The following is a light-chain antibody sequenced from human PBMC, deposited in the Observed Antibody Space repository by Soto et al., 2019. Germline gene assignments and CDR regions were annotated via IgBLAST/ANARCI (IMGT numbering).Light chain of an antibody. CDR3: QQYGSSPLFT. Sequence: EIVLTQSPGSLSLSPGERDTLSCRASQSVSSSYLAWYQQNPGQAPRLLIYGASSRATGIPDRFSGSGSGTDFTLTISRREPEDFAVYYCQQYGSSPLFTFGPGTKVDIK. CDR1: QSVSSSY. V-gene: IGKV3-20*01. CDR2: GAS. J-gene: IGKJ3*01.